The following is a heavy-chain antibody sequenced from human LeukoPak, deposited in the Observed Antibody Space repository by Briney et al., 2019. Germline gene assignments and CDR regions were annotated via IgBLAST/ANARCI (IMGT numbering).Heavy chain of an antibody. V-gene: IGHV4-30-4*01. J-gene: IGHJ4*02. CDR2: IYYSGST. D-gene: IGHD1-26*01. CDR3: ARGAVVGATGFDY. CDR1: GGSISSGDYY. Sequence: SETLSLTCTVSGGSISSGDYYWSWIRQPPGKGLEWIGYIYYSGSTYYNPSLKSRVTISVDTSKNQFSLKLSSVTAADTAVYYCARGAVVGATGFDYWGQGTLVTVSS.